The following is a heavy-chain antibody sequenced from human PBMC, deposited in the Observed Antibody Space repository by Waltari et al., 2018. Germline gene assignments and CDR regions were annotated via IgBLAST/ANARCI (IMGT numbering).Heavy chain of an antibody. J-gene: IGHJ2*01. CDR2: LSTPEGP. Sequence: EGQLVESGGGLVQAGGSLRLSCAAPGYNVSTSYMGWVRQAPGKGLEYVALLSTPEGPLYADAVKGRFTVSRDISKNTLYLDMGSLRVEDTAIYYCASGAYWYFDLWGRGTRVTVSS. V-gene: IGHV3-66*01. CDR1: GYNVSTSY. CDR3: ASGAYWYFDL. D-gene: IGHD3-10*01.